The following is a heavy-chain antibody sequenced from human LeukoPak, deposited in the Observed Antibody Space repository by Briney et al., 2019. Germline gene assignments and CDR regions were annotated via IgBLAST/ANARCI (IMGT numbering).Heavy chain of an antibody. Sequence: GGSLRLSCAASGFTFSSYAMHWVRQAPGKGLEWVAVISYDGSNKYYADSVKGRFTISRDNSKNTLYLQMNSLRAEDTAVYYCARTYGSGSYYINWGQGTLVTVSS. CDR3: ARTYGSGSYYIN. J-gene: IGHJ4*02. CDR1: GFTFSSYA. D-gene: IGHD3-10*01. CDR2: ISYDGSNK. V-gene: IGHV3-30-3*01.